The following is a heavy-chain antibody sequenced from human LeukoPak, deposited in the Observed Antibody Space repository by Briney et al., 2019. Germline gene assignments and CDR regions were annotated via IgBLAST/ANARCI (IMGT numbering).Heavy chain of an antibody. CDR3: AAASIWFGELGLNY. Sequence: SVKVSCKASGFSFTSSAMQLVRQARGQRLEWIGWIVVGSGNTNYAQKFQERVTITRDMSTSTAYMELSSLRSEDTAVYYCAAASIWFGELGLNYWGQGTMVTVSS. D-gene: IGHD3-10*01. V-gene: IGHV1-58*02. J-gene: IGHJ4*02. CDR2: IVVGSGNT. CDR1: GFSFTSSA.